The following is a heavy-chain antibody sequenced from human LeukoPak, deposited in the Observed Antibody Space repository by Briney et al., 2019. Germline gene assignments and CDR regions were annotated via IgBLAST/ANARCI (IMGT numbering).Heavy chain of an antibody. CDR3: ARRRPVGVTSTYYDFWSGHQYYLDY. D-gene: IGHD3-3*01. Sequence: SETLSLTCTVSGGSISSSSYYWGWIRQPPGKGLEWIGSIYYSGSTNYNPSLKSRVTISVDTSKNQFSLKLSSVTAADTAVYYCARRRPVGVTSTYYDFWSGHQYYLDYWGQGTLVTVSS. V-gene: IGHV4-39*01. J-gene: IGHJ4*02. CDR2: IYYSGST. CDR1: GGSISSSSYY.